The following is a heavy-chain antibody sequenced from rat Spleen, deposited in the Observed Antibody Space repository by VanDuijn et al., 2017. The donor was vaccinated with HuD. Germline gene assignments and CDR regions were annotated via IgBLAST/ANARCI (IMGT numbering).Heavy chain of an antibody. Sequence: QVQLKESGPGLVQPSQTLSLTCTVSGFSLTSYDMHWVRQPPGKGLEWMGVIWGNGNTHYNSALKSRLRISRDTSKSQVFLKMNSLQTEDTAIYFCTKLLEFAYWGQGTLVTVSS. CDR3: TKLLEFAY. CDR1: GFSLTSYD. CDR2: IWGNGNT. J-gene: IGHJ3*01. D-gene: IGHD4-2*01. V-gene: IGHV2-13*01.